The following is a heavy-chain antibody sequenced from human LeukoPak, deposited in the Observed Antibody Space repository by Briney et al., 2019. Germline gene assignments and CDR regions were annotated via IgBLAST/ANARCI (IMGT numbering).Heavy chain of an antibody. V-gene: IGHV3-23*01. Sequence: PGGSLRLSCAASGFTFCSYAMSWVRQAPGKGLEWVSVISGSGSSTNYADSVKGRFTISRDNSKNTLYLQMNSLRAEDTAVYYCAKDPLPSAVTTRTEPDYWGQGTLVTVSS. CDR1: GFTFCSYA. CDR3: AKDPLPSAVTTRTEPDY. D-gene: IGHD4-17*01. CDR2: ISGSGSST. J-gene: IGHJ4*02.